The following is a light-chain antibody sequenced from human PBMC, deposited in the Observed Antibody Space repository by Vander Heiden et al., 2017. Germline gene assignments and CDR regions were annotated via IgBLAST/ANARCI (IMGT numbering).Light chain of an antibody. CDR1: QTIPSY. CDR2: KAS. J-gene: IGKJ2*01. CDR3: HQYNDYSGGT. V-gene: IGKV1-5*03. Sequence: DIQMTQSPSTLSASVGDRLTIPCRASQTIPSYLTWYQQKPGEAPKLLIYKASNLESGVPSRFSGSGSGTEFTLTISSLQPDDFATYYCHQYNDYSGGTFGQATKVAIK.